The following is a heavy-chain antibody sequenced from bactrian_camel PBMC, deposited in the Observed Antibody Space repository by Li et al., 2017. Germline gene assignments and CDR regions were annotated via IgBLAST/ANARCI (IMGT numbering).Heavy chain of an antibody. CDR2: IESGGGTT. V-gene: IGHV3S1*01. Sequence: QVQLVESGGGSVQAGGSLRLSCAASGFSFGTYWMYWVRQAPGKGLEWVSTIESGGGTTYYADSVKGRFTISSAGNTLYQQMNSLKPGDTAVYYCAADGGVSDYVPRPFAYWGQGTQVTVS. CDR1: GFSFGTYW. CDR3: AADGGVSDYVPRPFAY. J-gene: IGHJ6*01. D-gene: IGHD4*01.